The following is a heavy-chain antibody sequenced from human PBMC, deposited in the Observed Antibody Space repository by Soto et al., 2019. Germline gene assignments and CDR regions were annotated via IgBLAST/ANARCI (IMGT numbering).Heavy chain of an antibody. V-gene: IGHV3-30*18. CDR3: AKEFGWELQLSHPYYNSGMDV. CDR2: MSFDGSNK. CDR1: GFTFRSYG. J-gene: IGHJ6*02. D-gene: IGHD1-1*01. Sequence: QVQLVESGGGVVQPGRYLRLSCAASGFTFRSYGMHWVRQAPGKGLEWVALMSFDGSNKYYADSVRGRFTISSDNSKSTLYLQMDILRPEDTAVYYCAKEFGWELQLSHPYYNSGMDVWCQGTTVTVSS.